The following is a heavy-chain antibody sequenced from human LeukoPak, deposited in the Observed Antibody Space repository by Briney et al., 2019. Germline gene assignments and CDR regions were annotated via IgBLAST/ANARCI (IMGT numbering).Heavy chain of an antibody. V-gene: IGHV4-4*07. CDR3: ARDKLWFGSYSFDY. J-gene: IGHJ4*02. CDR2: IYTSGST. D-gene: IGHD3-10*01. Sequence: SETLSLTCTVSGGSISSYYWSWIRQPAGKGLEWIGRIYTSGSTNYNPSLKSRVTMSVDTSKNQFSLKLSSVTAADTAVYYCARDKLWFGSYSFDYWGQGTLVTVSS. CDR1: GGSISSYY.